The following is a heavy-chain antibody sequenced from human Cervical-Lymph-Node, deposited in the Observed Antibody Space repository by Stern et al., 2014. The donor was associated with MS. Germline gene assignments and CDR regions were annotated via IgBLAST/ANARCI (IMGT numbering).Heavy chain of an antibody. CDR1: GFTFSSCG. CDR3: FDY. V-gene: IGHV3-30*03. J-gene: IGHJ4*02. CDR2: ISYDGRNK. Sequence: VQLVESGGGVVQPGRSLRLSCAASGFTFSSCGMHWVRQAPGKGLEWVAVISYDGRNKDYADSVKGRFTIARDNSKNTLYLQLNSLRAEDTAVYSHFDYWGQGTLVTVSS.